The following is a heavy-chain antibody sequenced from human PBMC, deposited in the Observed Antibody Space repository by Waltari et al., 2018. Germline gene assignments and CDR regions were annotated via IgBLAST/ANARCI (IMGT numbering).Heavy chain of an antibody. CDR1: GGSFSGYY. CDR3: ARVVVVAANDYYYYMDV. Sequence: QVQLQQWGAGLLKPSETLSLTCAVHGGSFSGYYWSWIRQPPGKGLEWIGEINHSGSTNYNPSLKSRVTISVDTSKNQCSLKLSSVTAADTAVYYCARVVVVAANDYYYYMDVWGKGTTVTVSS. D-gene: IGHD2-15*01. J-gene: IGHJ6*03. CDR2: INHSGST. V-gene: IGHV4-34*01.